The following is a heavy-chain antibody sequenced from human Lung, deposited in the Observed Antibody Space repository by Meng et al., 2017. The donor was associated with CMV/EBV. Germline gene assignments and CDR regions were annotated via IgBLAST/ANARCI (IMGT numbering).Heavy chain of an antibody. CDR3: AKDRGSSSGRDLEN. D-gene: IGHD6-6*01. CDR2: INSDGSST. CDR1: GFTFSSYW. Sequence: GGSLRLXCAASGFTFSSYWMHWVRQAPGKGLVWVSRINSDGSSTSYADSVKGRFTISRDNSKNSLYLQMNSLRPEDTAFYYCAKDRGSSSGRDLENWGQGXLVTVSS. J-gene: IGHJ4*02. V-gene: IGHV3-74*01.